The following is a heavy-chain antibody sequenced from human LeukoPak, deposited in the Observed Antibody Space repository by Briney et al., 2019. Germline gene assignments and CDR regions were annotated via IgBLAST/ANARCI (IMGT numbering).Heavy chain of an antibody. J-gene: IGHJ4*02. CDR1: GFSFSSSA. V-gene: IGHV3-23*01. CDR2: ISGSGGST. Sequence: GGSLRLSCAASGFSFSSSAMSWVRQAPGKGLEWVSTISGSGGSTYYADSVKGRFTISRDNSKNTLYMQMNSLRAEDTAVYYCAKDTQWLVPGYFDYWGQGTLVTVSS. CDR3: AKDTQWLVPGYFDY. D-gene: IGHD6-19*01.